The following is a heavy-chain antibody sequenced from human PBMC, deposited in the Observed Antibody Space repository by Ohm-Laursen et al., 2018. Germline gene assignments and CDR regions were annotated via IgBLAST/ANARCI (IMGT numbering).Heavy chain of an antibody. Sequence: ASVKVSCKASGYTFTAYYIHWVRQAPGQGLEWMGWVNPSGGGTNYAPSYQGRVTMTRNTSISTAYMELSSLRSEDTAVYYCAREGYYYYYGMDVWGQGTTVTVSS. V-gene: IGHV1-2*07. J-gene: IGHJ6*02. CDR3: AREGYYYYYGMDV. CDR2: VNPSGGGT. CDR1: GYTFTAYY.